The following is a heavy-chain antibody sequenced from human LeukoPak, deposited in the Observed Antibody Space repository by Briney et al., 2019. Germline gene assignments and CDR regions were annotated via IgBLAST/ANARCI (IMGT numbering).Heavy chain of an antibody. D-gene: IGHD1-1*01. CDR1: GGSTSSEDYY. V-gene: IGHV4-61*02. Sequence: SQTLSLTCTVAGGSTSSEDYYWSWIRQSVERGLEWIGRIYISGDTNYNPSLKSRVTISLDTSENQVSLKLTSVTAAETAVYYCAREDKNWRWNFDLWGRGTLVIVSS. CDR3: AREDKNWRWNFDL. CDR2: IYISGDT. J-gene: IGHJ2*01.